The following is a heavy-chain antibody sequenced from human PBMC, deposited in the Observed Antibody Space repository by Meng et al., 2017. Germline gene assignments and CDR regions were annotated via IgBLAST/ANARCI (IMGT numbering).Heavy chain of an antibody. CDR3: AGDEDISASGILFGDY. Sequence: QGQPVRAGAEGRTLGASVQGPCKPSGSNSPDFYTHWDPLPPGQGLEWMGRLNPQSGYTHEAQKFQARVTMTGETSISTAYMELSDLRSDDTAMYYGAGDEDISASGILFGDYWGQGTLVTVSS. CDR1: GSNSPDFY. J-gene: IGHJ4*02. V-gene: IGHV1-2*03. D-gene: IGHD6-6*01. CDR2: LNPQSGYT.